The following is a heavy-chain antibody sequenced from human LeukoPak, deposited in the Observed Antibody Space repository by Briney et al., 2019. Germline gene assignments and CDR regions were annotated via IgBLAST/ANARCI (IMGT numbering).Heavy chain of an antibody. J-gene: IGHJ5*02. CDR2: IYWDDDK. CDR3: ARDYCSTTSCYQGWFDP. D-gene: IGHD2-2*01. V-gene: IGHV2-5*02. CDR1: GFSLSTSGVG. Sequence: SGPTLVNPTQTLTLTCSFSGFSLSTSGVGVGWIRQPPGKALEWLALIYWDDDKRYSPSLGSRLTITKDTSKNQVVLIMTNMDPVDTATYFCARDYCSTTSCYQGWFDPWGQGTLVTVSS.